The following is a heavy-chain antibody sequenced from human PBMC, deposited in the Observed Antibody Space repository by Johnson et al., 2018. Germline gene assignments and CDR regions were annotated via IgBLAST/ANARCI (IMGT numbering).Heavy chain of an antibody. Sequence: VQLVQSGGGLVQPGGSLRLSCAASGFTLSNFWMTWVRQAPGKGLEWVANIKPDGGDKHYVDSVKGRFTISRDNAKNSLYLRMNSLRAGDQAVYYCARDGVVPAAIPYYYSGMDVWGQGTTVTVAS. CDR3: ARDGVVPAAIPYYYSGMDV. J-gene: IGHJ6*01. V-gene: IGHV3-7*01. CDR1: GFTLSNFW. CDR2: IKPDGGDK. D-gene: IGHD2-2*01.